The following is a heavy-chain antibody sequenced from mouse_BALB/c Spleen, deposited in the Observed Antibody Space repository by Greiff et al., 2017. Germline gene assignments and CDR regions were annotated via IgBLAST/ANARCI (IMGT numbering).Heavy chain of an antibody. Sequence: QVTLKESGPGILQPSQTLSLTCSFSGFSLSTSGMGVSWIRQPSGKGLEWLAHIYWDDDKRYNPSLKSRLTISKDTSRNQVFLKITSVDTADTATYYCARRRYYGSSMDYWGQGTSVTVSS. J-gene: IGHJ4*01. D-gene: IGHD1-1*01. V-gene: IGHV8-12*01. CDR2: IYWDDDK. CDR3: ARRRYYGSSMDY. CDR1: GFSLSTSGMG.